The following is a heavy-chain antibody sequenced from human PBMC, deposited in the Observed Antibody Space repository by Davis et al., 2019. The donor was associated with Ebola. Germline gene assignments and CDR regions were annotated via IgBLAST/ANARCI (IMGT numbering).Heavy chain of an antibody. Sequence: PGGSLRLSCAASGFTSSSYAMHWVRQVTGKGLEWVSTIGSEGDTYYPGPVKGRFTISRENAKNSLYLQMNSLRVGDTAVYYCARGGISLVRGVMGDYYYGMDVWGKGTTVTVSS. J-gene: IGHJ6*04. CDR1: GFTSSSYA. D-gene: IGHD3-10*01. CDR2: IGSEGDT. CDR3: ARGGISLVRGVMGDYYYGMDV. V-gene: IGHV3-13*01.